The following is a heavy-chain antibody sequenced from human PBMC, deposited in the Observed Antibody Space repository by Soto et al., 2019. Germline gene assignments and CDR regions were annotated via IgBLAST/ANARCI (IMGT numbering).Heavy chain of an antibody. V-gene: IGHV3-30*03. D-gene: IGHD1-26*01. CDR1: GFAFNGYG. J-gene: IGHJ3*01. CDR3: ARDRESESYYLLTYDAFNV. CDR2: ISYDGQNR. Sequence: QGQLVESGGGVVQPGTSLRLSCGASGFAFNGYGMHWVRQAPGKGLEWVAAISYDGQNRYYADSVKGRFTISRDNSKNMLYLQMNSLRVEDTAVYYCARDRESESYYLLTYDAFNVWGQGTKVTVSS.